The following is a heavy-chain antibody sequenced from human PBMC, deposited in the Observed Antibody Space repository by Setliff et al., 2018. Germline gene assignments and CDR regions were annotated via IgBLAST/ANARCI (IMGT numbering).Heavy chain of an antibody. CDR1: GGSISNYY. CDR3: ARKGISALSGAFDM. CDR2: IYTSGST. J-gene: IGHJ3*02. Sequence: ASETLSLTCTVSGGSISNYYWSWIRQPAGKGLEWIGRIYTSGSTNYNPSLKSRVTMSVDTSKNQFSLKLSSVTAADTAVYYCARKGISALSGAFDMWGQGSMVTVSS. D-gene: IGHD1-26*01. V-gene: IGHV4-4*07.